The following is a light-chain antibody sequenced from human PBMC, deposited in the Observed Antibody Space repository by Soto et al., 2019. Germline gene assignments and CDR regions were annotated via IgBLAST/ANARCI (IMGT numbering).Light chain of an antibody. V-gene: IGKV3-15*01. J-gene: IGKJ4*01. CDR2: GAS. CDR1: QSVTSN. CDR3: QQYNNWPLT. Sequence: EIVMTQSPATLSVSPGERATLSCRASQSVTSNLAWYQQKPGQPPRRLIYGASTRATGIPARFSGSGSGTEFTLTISSLPSEDFAVYCCQQYNNWPLTFGGGTKVEIK.